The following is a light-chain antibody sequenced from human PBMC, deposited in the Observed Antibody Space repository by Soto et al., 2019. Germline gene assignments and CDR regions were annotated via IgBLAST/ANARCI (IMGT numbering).Light chain of an antibody. CDR3: SSYTSSSTPFYV. Sequence: QSALTQPASVSGSPGQSITISCTGTSSDVGGYNYVSWYQQHPGKAPKLMIYDVSNRPSGVSNRFSGPKSGNTASLTISGLQAEDESDYYCSSYTSSSTPFYVFGTGTEVTVL. CDR2: DVS. V-gene: IGLV2-14*01. CDR1: SSDVGGYNY. J-gene: IGLJ1*01.